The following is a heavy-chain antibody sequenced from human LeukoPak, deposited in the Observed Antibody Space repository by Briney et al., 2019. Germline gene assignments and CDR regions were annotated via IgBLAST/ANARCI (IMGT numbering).Heavy chain of an antibody. CDR2: IYYSGST. V-gene: IGHV4-39*01. Sequence: SETLSLTCTVSGGSISSSSYYWGWIRQPPGKGLKWIGSIYYSGSTYYNPSLKSRVTISVDTSKNQFSLKLSSVTAADTAVYYCARHEQAAVYDAFDIWGQGTMVTVSS. CDR1: GGSISSSSYY. CDR3: ARHEQAAVYDAFDI. J-gene: IGHJ3*02. D-gene: IGHD6-13*01.